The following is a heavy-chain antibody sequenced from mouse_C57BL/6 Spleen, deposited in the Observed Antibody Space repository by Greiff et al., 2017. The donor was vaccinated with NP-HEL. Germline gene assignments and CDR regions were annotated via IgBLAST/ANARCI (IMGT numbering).Heavy chain of an antibody. CDR3: AKPGIYDGYYREYYYAMDY. CDR1: GFSLTSYG. V-gene: IGHV2-3*01. Sequence: VKLQESGPGLVAPSQSLSITCTVSGFSLTSYGVSWVRQPPGKGLEWLGVIWGDGSTNYHSALISRLSISKDNSKSQVFLKLNSLQTDDTATYYCAKPGIYDGYYREYYYAMDYWGQGTSVTVSS. CDR2: IWGDGST. D-gene: IGHD2-3*01. J-gene: IGHJ4*01.